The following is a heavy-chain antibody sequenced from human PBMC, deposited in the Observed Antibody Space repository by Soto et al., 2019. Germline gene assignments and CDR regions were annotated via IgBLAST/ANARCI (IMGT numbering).Heavy chain of an antibody. D-gene: IGHD3-3*01. CDR3: ARSYYDFWSGYSYYYYGMDV. CDR2: IIPIFGTA. CDR1: GRTFSSYA. J-gene: IGHJ6*02. Sequence: GASVKVSCKASGRTFSSYAISWVRQAPGQGLEWMGGIIPIFGTANYAQKFQGRVTITADESTSTAYMELSSLRSEDTAVYYCARSYYDFWSGYSYYYYGMDVWGQGTTVTVSS. V-gene: IGHV1-69*13.